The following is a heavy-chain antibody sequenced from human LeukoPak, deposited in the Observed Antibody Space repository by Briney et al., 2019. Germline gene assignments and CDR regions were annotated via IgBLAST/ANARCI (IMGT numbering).Heavy chain of an antibody. CDR2: ISSSSSYI. CDR3: ARVTMVRGVIFSYYYMDV. D-gene: IGHD3-10*01. V-gene: IGHV3-21*01. Sequence: GGSLRLSCAASGFTFSNYGLSWVRQAPGKGLEWVSSISSSSSYIYYADSVKGRFTISRDNAKNSLYLQMNSLRAEDTAVYYCARVTMVRGVIFSYYYMDVWGKGTTVTVSS. J-gene: IGHJ6*03. CDR1: GFTFSNYG.